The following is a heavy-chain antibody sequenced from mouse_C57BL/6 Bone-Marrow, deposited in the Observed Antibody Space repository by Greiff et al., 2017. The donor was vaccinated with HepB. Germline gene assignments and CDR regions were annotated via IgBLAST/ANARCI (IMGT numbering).Heavy chain of an antibody. J-gene: IGHJ1*03. CDR3: ARWDTTVVARWYFDV. Sequence: VMLVESGAELAKPGASVKLSCKASGYTFTSYWMHWVKQRPGQGLEWIGYINPSSGYTKYNQKFKDKATLTADKSSSTAYMQLSSLTYEDSAVYYCARWDTTVVARWYFDVWGTGTTVTVSS. V-gene: IGHV1-7*01. D-gene: IGHD1-1*01. CDR2: INPSSGYT. CDR1: GYTFTSYW.